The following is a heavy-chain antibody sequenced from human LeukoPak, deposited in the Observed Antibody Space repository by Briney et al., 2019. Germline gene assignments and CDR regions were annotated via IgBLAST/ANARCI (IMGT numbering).Heavy chain of an antibody. D-gene: IGHD5-18*01. CDR3: ARFQGGYSYGDIDY. CDR1: GFTFSSYA. Sequence: GGSLRLSCAASGFTFSSYAMSWVRQAPGKGLDWVSGISGSGGSTHYADSVKGRFTISRDNSKNTLYLQMNSLRAEDTAVYYCARFQGGYSYGDIDYWGQGTLVTVSS. V-gene: IGHV3-23*01. J-gene: IGHJ4*02. CDR2: ISGSGGST.